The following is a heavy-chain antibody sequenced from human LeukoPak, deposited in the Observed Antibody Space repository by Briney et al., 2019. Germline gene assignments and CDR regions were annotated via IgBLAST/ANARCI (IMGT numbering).Heavy chain of an antibody. V-gene: IGHV3-48*02. CDR1: GFTFSSYS. CDR3: ARSVTDDYALDY. Sequence: GGSLRLSCAASGFTFSSYSMNWVRQAPGKGLEWVSYISSSSTIYYADSVKGRFTISRDNAKNSLYLQMNSLRDEDTAVYYCARSVTDDYALDYWGQGTLVTVSS. J-gene: IGHJ4*02. CDR2: ISSSSTI. D-gene: IGHD2-21*02.